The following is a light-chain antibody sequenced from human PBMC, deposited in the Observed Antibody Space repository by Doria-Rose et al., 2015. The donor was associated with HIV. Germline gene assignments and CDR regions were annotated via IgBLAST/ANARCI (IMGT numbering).Light chain of an antibody. CDR3: RQYGTPWT. J-gene: IGKJ1*01. CDR1: QSFSSTY. CDR2: DGS. Sequence: TQSPGTLSLSPGERATLSCRASQSFSSTYLAWYQQKPGQAPSLLIYDGSTRATGIPDRFSASGSGTDFTLTINRLEPEDFAPYYCRQYGTPWTFGQGTRVEI. V-gene: IGKV3-20*01.